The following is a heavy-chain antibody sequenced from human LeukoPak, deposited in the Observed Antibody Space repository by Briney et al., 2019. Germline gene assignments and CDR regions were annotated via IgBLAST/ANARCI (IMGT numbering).Heavy chain of an antibody. V-gene: IGHV4-34*09. CDR1: GGSFSGYY. D-gene: IGHD5-24*01. J-gene: IGHJ4*02. CDR3: ARAPMAHPLDY. CDR2: INHSGST. Sequence: SETLSLTCAVYGGSFSGYYWSWIRQPPGKGLEWIGEINHSGSTNYNPSLKSRVTISVDTSKNQFSLKLSSVTAADTAVYYCARAPMAHPLDYWGQGTLVTVSS.